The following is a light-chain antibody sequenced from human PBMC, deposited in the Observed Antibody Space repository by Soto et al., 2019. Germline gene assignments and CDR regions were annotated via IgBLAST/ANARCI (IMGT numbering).Light chain of an antibody. CDR2: GAS. CDR1: ESVSAN. CDR3: QQYSIWRT. J-gene: IGKJ1*01. V-gene: IGKV3-15*01. Sequence: IVLTQSPATLSLSPVESATLSWRASESVSANGAWYQQKAGQAPRLLIDGASTRATGIPARFSGSGSGTEFTLTSSSLQSEDFAVYCFQQYSIWRTFGQGTKVDIK.